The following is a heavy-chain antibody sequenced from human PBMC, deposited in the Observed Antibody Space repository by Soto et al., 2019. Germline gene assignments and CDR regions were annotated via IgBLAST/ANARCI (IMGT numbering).Heavy chain of an antibody. Sequence: QVPLVQSGAEVKKPGSSVTVSCKASGGTFSSYAIHWVRQAPGQGLEWMGGIIPMYGPAKYAQRFQGRVTITEVESTTTVYMELTSLTSQHTAVYYCARVTSMVRGVIDNWFDPWGHGTLVTVSS. J-gene: IGHJ5*02. V-gene: IGHV1-69*01. D-gene: IGHD3-10*01. CDR2: IIPMYGPA. CDR1: GGTFSSYA. CDR3: ARVTSMVRGVIDNWFDP.